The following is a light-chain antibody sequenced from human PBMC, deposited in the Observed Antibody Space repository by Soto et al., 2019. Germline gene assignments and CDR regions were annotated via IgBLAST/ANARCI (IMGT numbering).Light chain of an antibody. CDR1: SSDVGDYNY. CDR3: SSYTSSSTRV. Sequence: QSALTQPASVSGSPGQSITISCTGTSSDVGDYNYVSWYQQHPGKAPKLMIFDVSNRPSGFSNRFSGSMSGNTASLTISGLEAEDEADYYCSSYTSSSTRVFGTGTKLTVL. CDR2: DVS. J-gene: IGLJ1*01. V-gene: IGLV2-14*01.